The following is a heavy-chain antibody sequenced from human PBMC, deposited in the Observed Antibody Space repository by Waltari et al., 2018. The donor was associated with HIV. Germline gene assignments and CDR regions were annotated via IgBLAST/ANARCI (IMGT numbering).Heavy chain of an antibody. Sequence: EVQLVESGGGLVQPGGSLRLSCAVYGFNVSANDMSWVRQAPGKGLEWVSLMYTGGTTYYADSVKGRVTISRDNSKNTVFLQMNNLRAEDTAVYYCATDDFLTYWGQGTLVTVSS. J-gene: IGHJ4*02. CDR3: ATDDFLTY. V-gene: IGHV3-66*01. CDR1: GFNVSAND. CDR2: MYTGGTT. D-gene: IGHD1-1*01.